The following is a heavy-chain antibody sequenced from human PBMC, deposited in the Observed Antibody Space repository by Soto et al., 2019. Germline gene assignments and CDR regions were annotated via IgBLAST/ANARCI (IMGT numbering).Heavy chain of an antibody. Sequence: QVQLVQSGAEVKKPESSVKVSCKAPGGTFSTYAISWVRQSPGQGLEWMGGIIPMFGTANYAKRFQDRVTIPAAESTNTVYMELSSLRSEDTAVYFCASGIQLWLRRINNGYSGWGQGTLVTVSS. J-gene: IGHJ4*02. V-gene: IGHV1-69*12. CDR1: GGTFSTYA. CDR2: IIPMFGTA. D-gene: IGHD5-18*01. CDR3: ASGIQLWLRRINNGYSG.